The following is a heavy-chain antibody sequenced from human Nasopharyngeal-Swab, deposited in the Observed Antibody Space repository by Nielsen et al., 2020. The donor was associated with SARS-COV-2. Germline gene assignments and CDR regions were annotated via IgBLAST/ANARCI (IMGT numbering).Heavy chain of an antibody. CDR3: TRVGPRYPCSGSFYFDY. D-gene: IGHD1-26*01. Sequence: WIRQPPGKGLEWVGFIRSKAYGGTTEYAASVKGRFTISRDDSKSIAYLQMNSLKTEDTAVYYCTRVGPRYPCSGSFYFDYWGQGTLVTVSS. CDR2: IRSKAYGGTT. J-gene: IGHJ4*02. V-gene: IGHV3-49*02.